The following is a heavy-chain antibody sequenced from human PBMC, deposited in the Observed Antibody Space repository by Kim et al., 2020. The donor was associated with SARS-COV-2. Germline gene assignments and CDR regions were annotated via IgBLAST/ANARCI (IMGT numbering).Heavy chain of an antibody. D-gene: IGHD2-2*01. CDR3: ARCLVDVWYQPPGGFDY. CDR2: IWYDGSNK. CDR1: GFTFSSYG. V-gene: IGHV3-33*01. Sequence: GGSLRLSCAASGFTFSSYGMHWVRQAPGKGLEWVAVIWYDGSNKYYAESVKGRFTISRDNSNNTLYLQMNSLRAEDTAVYYCARCLVDVWYQPPGGFDYWGQGTLVTVSS. J-gene: IGHJ4*02.